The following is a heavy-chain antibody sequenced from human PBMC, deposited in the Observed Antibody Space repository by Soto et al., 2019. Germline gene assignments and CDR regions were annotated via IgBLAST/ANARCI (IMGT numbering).Heavy chain of an antibody. J-gene: IGHJ5*02. D-gene: IGHD2-15*01. CDR2: IYYSGST. CDR3: ARGTYCSGGSCPPGPNWFEP. CDR1: GGSISSYY. V-gene: IGHV4-59*01. Sequence: SETLSLTCTVSGGSISSYYWSWIRQPPGKGLEWIGYIYYSGSTNYNPSLKSLVTISVDTSKNQFSLKLSSVTAADTAVYYCARGTYCSGGSCPPGPNWFEPWGQGTLVTVSS.